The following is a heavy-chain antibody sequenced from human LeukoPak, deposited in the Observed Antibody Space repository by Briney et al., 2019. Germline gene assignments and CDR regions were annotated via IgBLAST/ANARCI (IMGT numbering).Heavy chain of an antibody. J-gene: IGHJ4*02. CDR3: AIDIVVVPAATDDY. CDR2: ISSSSSYI. D-gene: IGHD2-2*01. Sequence: PGGSLRLSCAASGFTFSSYSMNWVRQAPGKGLEWDSSISSSSSYIYYADSVKGRFTISRDNAKNSLYLQMNSLRAEDTAVYYCAIDIVVVPAATDDYWGQGTLVTVSS. CDR1: GFTFSSYS. V-gene: IGHV3-21*01.